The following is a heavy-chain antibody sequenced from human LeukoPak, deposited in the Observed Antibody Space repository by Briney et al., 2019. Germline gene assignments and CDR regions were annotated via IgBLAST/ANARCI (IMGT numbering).Heavy chain of an antibody. V-gene: IGHV1-24*01. J-gene: IGHJ4*02. D-gene: IGHD3-10*01. CDR3: ATEGKTVRGVYTDY. Sequence: ASVKVSCKVSGYTLTELSMHWVRQAPGKGLEWMRRFDPEDGETIYAQKFQGRVTMTEDTSTDTAYMELSIVRSEDTAVYYCATEGKTVRGVYTDYWGQGTLVTVSS. CDR2: FDPEDGET. CDR1: GYTLTELS.